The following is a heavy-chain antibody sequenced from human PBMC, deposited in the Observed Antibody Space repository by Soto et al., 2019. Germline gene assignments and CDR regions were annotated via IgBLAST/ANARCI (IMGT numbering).Heavy chain of an antibody. CDR2: IIPIFGTA. V-gene: IGHV1-69*13. J-gene: IGHJ4*02. CDR3: ARALVTGTSLYYFDY. D-gene: IGHD1-1*01. Sequence: SVKVSCKASGDTFRNEIISWVRQAPGQGLEWMGGIIPIFGTANYAQKFQGRVTITADESTSTAYMELSSLRSEDTAVYYCARALVTGTSLYYFDYWGQGTLVTVSS. CDR1: GDTFRNEI.